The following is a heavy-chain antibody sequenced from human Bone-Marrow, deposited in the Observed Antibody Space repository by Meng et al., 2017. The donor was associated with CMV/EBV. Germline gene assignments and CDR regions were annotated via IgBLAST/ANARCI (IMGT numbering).Heavy chain of an antibody. J-gene: IGHJ4*02. CDR3: ASSSIAARFPDY. CDR1: GFTFSSYA. D-gene: IGHD6-6*01. CDR2: ISAGGGST. V-gene: IGHV3-23*01. Sequence: GESLKISCAASGFTFSSYAMTWVRQAPGKGLEWVSAISAGGGSTFYADSVKGRYTISRDNSKDTLYLQMNSLRAEDTAVYYCASSSIAARFPDYWGQGTLVTVSS.